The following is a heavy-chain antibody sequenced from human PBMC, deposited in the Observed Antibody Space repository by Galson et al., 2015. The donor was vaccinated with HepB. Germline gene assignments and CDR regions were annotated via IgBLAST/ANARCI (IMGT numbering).Heavy chain of an antibody. J-gene: IGHJ3*02. Sequence: SLRLSCAASGFTFSSYGMHWVRQAPGKGLEWVAVISYDGSNKYYADSVKGRFTISRDNSKNTLYLQMNSLRAEDTAVYYCAGATISWVDAFDIWGQGTMVTVSS. CDR3: AGATISWVDAFDI. CDR1: GFTFSSYG. D-gene: IGHD1-26*01. CDR2: ISYDGSNK. V-gene: IGHV3-30*03.